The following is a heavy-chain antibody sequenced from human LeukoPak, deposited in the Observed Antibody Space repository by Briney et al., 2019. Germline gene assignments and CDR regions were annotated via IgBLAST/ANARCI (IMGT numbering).Heavy chain of an antibody. D-gene: IGHD4-23*01. Sequence: GGSLRLSCAASGFTFSSYAMHWVRQAPGKGLEWVAVISYDGSNKYYADSVKGRFTISRDNSKNTLYLQMNSLRAEDTAVYYCARDPMTTVVTPHWGAFDIWGQGTMVTVSS. CDR1: GFTFSSYA. V-gene: IGHV3-30*01. J-gene: IGHJ3*02. CDR3: ARDPMTTVVTPHWGAFDI. CDR2: ISYDGSNK.